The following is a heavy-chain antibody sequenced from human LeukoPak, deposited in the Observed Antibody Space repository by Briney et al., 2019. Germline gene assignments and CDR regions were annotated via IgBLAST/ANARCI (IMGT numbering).Heavy chain of an antibody. CDR3: ARGSGTTRRWVWFDP. Sequence: PSETLSLTCTVSGGSISSYYWSWIRQPPGKGLEWIGYIYYSGSTNYKPSLKSRVTISVDTSKNQFSLKLSSVTAADTAVYYCARGSGTTRRWVWFDPWGQGTLVTVSS. D-gene: IGHD1-1*01. V-gene: IGHV4-59*12. CDR1: GGSISSYY. CDR2: IYYSGST. J-gene: IGHJ5*02.